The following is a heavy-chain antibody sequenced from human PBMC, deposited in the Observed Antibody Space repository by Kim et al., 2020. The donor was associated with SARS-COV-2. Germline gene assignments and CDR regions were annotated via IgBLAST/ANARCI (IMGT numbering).Heavy chain of an antibody. CDR3: AKGSTSVNYGMDV. CDR2: VSHDGKNI. V-gene: IGHV3-30*18. J-gene: IGHJ6*02. Sequence: GGSLRLSCAASGYIFSNFAMHWVRQAPGKGLEWVTVVSHDGKNIYYADSVRGRFTISRDNSKNTLSLQMNSLSSDDTAVYHCAKGSTSVNYGMDVWGQGTTVGVSS. CDR1: GYIFSNFA.